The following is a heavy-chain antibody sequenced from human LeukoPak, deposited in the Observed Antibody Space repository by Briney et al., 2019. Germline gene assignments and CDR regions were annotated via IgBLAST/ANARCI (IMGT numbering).Heavy chain of an antibody. V-gene: IGHV1-2*02. Sequence: ASVKVSCKASGYTFTGYYMHWVRQAPGQGLEWMGWINPNSGGTNYAQKFQGRVTMTRDTSISTAYMELSRLRSDDTAVYYCARVSDFWSGYWTYWGQGTLVTVSS. D-gene: IGHD3-3*01. J-gene: IGHJ4*02. CDR2: INPNSGGT. CDR1: GYTFTGYY. CDR3: ARVSDFWSGYWTY.